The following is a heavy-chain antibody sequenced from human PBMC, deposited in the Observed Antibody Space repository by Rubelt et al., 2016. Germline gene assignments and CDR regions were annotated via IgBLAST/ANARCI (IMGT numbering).Heavy chain of an antibody. Sequence: QVQLVQSGAEVKKPGASVKVSCKVSGYTLTDLSMHWVRPAPVKGLEWMGRIIPILGIANYAQKFQGRVTITADESTSTASMELSSLRSEETAVYYCARDDCSSTSCSPQGWGQGTLVTVSS. CDR3: ARDDCSSTSCSPQG. V-gene: IGHV1-69*04. CDR2: IIPILGIA. D-gene: IGHD2-2*01. J-gene: IGHJ4*02. CDR1: GYTLTDLS.